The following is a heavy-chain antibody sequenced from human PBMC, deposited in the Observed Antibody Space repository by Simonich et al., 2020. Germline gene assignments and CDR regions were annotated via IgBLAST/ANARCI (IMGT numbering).Heavy chain of an antibody. Sequence: QVQLQESGPGLVKPSETLSLTCTVSGGPISSYYWSWIRQPPGKGLDWIGYIYYRGSTNYNPSLKSRVTISVDTSKNQFSLKLSSVTAADTAVYYCARHDRWLQFYFDYWGQGTLVTVSS. J-gene: IGHJ4*02. D-gene: IGHD5-12*01. CDR2: IYYRGST. CDR3: ARHDRWLQFYFDY. CDR1: GGPISSYY. V-gene: IGHV4-59*08.